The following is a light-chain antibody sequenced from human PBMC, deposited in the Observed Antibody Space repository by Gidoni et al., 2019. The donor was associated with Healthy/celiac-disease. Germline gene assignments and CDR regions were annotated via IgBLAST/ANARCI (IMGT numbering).Light chain of an antibody. V-gene: IGKV1-39*01. Sequence: DIQMTQSPSSLSASVGDRVTITCRASQSIHSYLNWYQQKPGKAPKLLIYAASSLQSGVPSRFGGSGYGTDFTLTISSLQPEDFAAYYCQQSYSTTWTFGQGTKVEIK. CDR2: AAS. CDR1: QSIHSY. J-gene: IGKJ1*01. CDR3: QQSYSTTWT.